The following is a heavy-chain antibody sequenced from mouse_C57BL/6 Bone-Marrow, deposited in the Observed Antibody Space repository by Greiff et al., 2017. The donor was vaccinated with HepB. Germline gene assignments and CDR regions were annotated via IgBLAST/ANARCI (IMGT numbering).Heavy chain of an antibody. J-gene: IGHJ3*01. D-gene: IGHD3-2*02. CDR3: ARGRTAQATFAY. Sequence: EVHLVESGPGLVKPSQSLSLTCSVTGYSITSGYYWNWIRQFPGNKLEWMGYISYDGSNNYNPSLKNRISITRDTSKNQFFLKLNSVTTEDTATYYCARGRTAQATFAYWGQGTLVTVSA. CDR1: GYSITSGYY. CDR2: ISYDGSN. V-gene: IGHV3-6*01.